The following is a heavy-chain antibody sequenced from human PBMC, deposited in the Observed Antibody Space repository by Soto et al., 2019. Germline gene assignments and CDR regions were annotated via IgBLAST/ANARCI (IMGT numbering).Heavy chain of an antibody. CDR1: SGSIINYY. D-gene: IGHD4-17*01. CDR3: ATRLTLATTTGDAFAL. J-gene: IGHJ3*01. V-gene: IGHV4-59*01. Sequence: QVQLQESGPGLVKPSETLSLTCTVSSGSIINYYWCWIRQPPGKGLEWIGVIYYSGSTNYNSFLKSRVTMSVDMSRQQPSPKLNSVTADDTAVYYCATRLTLATTTGDAFALWGQGTMVTVSS. CDR2: IYYSGST.